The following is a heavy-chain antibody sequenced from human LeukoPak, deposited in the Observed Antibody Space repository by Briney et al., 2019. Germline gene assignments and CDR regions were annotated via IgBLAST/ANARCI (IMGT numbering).Heavy chain of an antibody. D-gene: IGHD3-22*01. V-gene: IGHV4-4*07. CDR3: ARGVFYEDTSGRGYYFDY. CDR1: GGSISSSY. J-gene: IGHJ4*02. CDR2: IYTSGGT. Sequence: PSETLSLTCTVSGGSISSSYYCWIRLPAGQGLEWIGRIYTSGGTVYNPSLKSRVTMSVDTSKNQFSLKPSSVTAADTAVYYCARGVFYEDTSGRGYYFDYWGQGTLVTVSS.